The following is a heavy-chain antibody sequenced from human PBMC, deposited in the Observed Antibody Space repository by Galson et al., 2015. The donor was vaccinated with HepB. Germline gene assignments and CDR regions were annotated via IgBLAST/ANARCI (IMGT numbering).Heavy chain of an antibody. Sequence: SVKVSCKASGGTFSSYAISWVRQAPGQGLEWMGGIIPIFGTANYAQKFQGRVTITADESTSTAYMELSSLRSEDTAVYYCEREAYYDDSSGNWFDHWGQGTLVTVSS. CDR1: GGTFSSYA. CDR3: EREAYYDDSSGNWFDH. CDR2: IIPIFGTA. J-gene: IGHJ5*02. D-gene: IGHD3-22*01. V-gene: IGHV1-69*13.